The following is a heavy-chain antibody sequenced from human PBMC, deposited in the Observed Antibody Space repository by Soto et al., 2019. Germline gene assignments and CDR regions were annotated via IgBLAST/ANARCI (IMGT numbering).Heavy chain of an antibody. CDR2: IKQDGSEK. CDR1: GFTFSSYW. Sequence: GGSLRLSCAASGFTFSSYWMSWVRQAPGKGLEWVANIKQDGSEKYYVDSVKGRFTISRDNAKKSLYLQMNSLRAEDTAVYYCASGSTTRGNWFDPWGQGTLVTVSS. CDR3: ASGSTTRGNWFDP. D-gene: IGHD2-2*01. V-gene: IGHV3-7*01. J-gene: IGHJ5*02.